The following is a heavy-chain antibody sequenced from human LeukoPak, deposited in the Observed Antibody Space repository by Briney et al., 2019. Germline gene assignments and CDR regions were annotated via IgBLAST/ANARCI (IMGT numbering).Heavy chain of an antibody. D-gene: IGHD5-18*01. CDR2: FDPEDGET. J-gene: IGHJ6*03. CDR1: GYTLTELS. Sequence: ASVKVSCKVSGYTLTELSMHWVRQAPGKGLEWMGGFDPEDGETIYAQKFQGRVTMTEDTSTDTAYMELSSLRSEDTAVYYCATDNPPAMVFRRYYYYYMDVWGKGTTVTVSS. V-gene: IGHV1-24*01. CDR3: ATDNPPAMVFRRYYYYYMDV.